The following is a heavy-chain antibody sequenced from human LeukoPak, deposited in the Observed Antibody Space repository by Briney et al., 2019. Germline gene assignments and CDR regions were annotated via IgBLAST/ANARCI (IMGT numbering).Heavy chain of an antibody. CDR3: AGGPYYYYGMDV. CDR1: GGSISSYY. V-gene: IGHV4-59*08. CDR2: IYYSGST. J-gene: IGHJ6*02. Sequence: SETLSLTCTVSGGSISSYYWSWIRQPPGKGLEWIGYIYYSGSTNYNPSLKSRVTISVDTSKNQFSLKLSSVAAADTAVYYCAGGPYYYYGMDVWGQGTTVTVSS.